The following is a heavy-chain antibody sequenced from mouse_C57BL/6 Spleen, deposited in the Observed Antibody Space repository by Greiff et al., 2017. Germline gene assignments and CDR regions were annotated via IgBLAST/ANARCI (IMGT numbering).Heavy chain of an antibody. Sequence: EVQGVESGGGLVKPGGSLKLSCAASGFTFSSYAMSWVRQTPEKRLEWVATISDGGSYTYYPDNVKGRFTISRDNAKNNLYLQMSHLKSEDTAMYYCARGSNYAYYAMDYWGQGTSVTVSS. CDR1: GFTFSSYA. CDR3: ARGSNYAYYAMDY. V-gene: IGHV5-4*01. CDR2: ISDGGSYT. J-gene: IGHJ4*01. D-gene: IGHD2-5*01.